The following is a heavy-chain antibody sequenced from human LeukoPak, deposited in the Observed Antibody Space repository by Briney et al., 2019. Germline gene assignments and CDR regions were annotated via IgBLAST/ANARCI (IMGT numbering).Heavy chain of an antibody. D-gene: IGHD3/OR15-3a*01. CDR1: GGSISSGGYY. Sequence: PSETLSLTCTVSGGSISSGGYYWSWIRQHPGKGLEWIGYIYYSGSTNYNPSLKSRVTISVDTSKNQFSPKLSSVTAADTAVYYCARVSIFGPVLWYYYMDVWGKRTTVTVSS. CDR2: IYYSGST. J-gene: IGHJ6*03. V-gene: IGHV4-61*08. CDR3: ARVSIFGPVLWYYYMDV.